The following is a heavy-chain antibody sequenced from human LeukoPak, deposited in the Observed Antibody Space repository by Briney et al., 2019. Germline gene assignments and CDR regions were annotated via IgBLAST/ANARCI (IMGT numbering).Heavy chain of an antibody. J-gene: IGHJ4*02. D-gene: IGHD6-19*01. V-gene: IGHV1-46*01. CDR1: GYTFIAYY. Sequence: ASVKVSCKASGYTFIAYYIHWVRQAPGQGLEWMGIINPSGGSTTYAQNFQGRVTMTRDTSTSAVYMELSSLRSEDTAVYYCARGGSLAVAPHLYYFDYWGQGTLVIVSS. CDR2: INPSGGST. CDR3: ARGGSLAVAPHLYYFDY.